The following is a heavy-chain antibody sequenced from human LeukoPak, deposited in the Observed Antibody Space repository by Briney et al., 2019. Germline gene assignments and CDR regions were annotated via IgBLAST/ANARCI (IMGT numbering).Heavy chain of an antibody. J-gene: IGHJ4*02. Sequence: SETLSLTCTVSGYSISIGYYWGWIRQPPGKGLEWIGSIYHSGSTYYNPSLKSRVTISVDTSKNQFSLKLSSVTAADTAVYYCARVLVGATTSFDYWGQGTLVIVSS. V-gene: IGHV4-38-2*02. CDR1: GYSISIGYY. CDR2: IYHSGST. D-gene: IGHD1-26*01. CDR3: ARVLVGATTSFDY.